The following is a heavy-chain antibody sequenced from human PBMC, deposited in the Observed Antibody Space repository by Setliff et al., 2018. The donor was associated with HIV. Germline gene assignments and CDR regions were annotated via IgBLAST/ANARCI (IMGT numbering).Heavy chain of an antibody. V-gene: IGHV3-23*01. CDR2: ISSSAGST. CDR3: AKDELFYYCSGNFYYWYFDF. D-gene: IGHD3-10*01. Sequence: PGGSLRLSCAASGFTFSSYAMSWVRQTPGKGLEWVSVISSSAGSTYYSDSVRCRFTISRDFSNNTLYLQMNGLRAEDTALYYCAKDELFYYCSGNFYYWYFDFWGRGSLVTVSS. CDR1: GFTFSSYA. J-gene: IGHJ2*01.